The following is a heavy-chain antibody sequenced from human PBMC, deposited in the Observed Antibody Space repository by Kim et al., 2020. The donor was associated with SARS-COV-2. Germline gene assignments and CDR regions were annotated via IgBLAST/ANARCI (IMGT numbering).Heavy chain of an antibody. Sequence: GGSLRLSCAASGFTFSSYAMSWVRQAPGKGLEWVSAISGNGSSTYYADSVKGRFTISRDNSKNTLYLQMNSLRAEDTAVYYCAKGTLRGSSGYLPNDAAWGQGTLVTVSS. D-gene: IGHD5-12*01. CDR3: AKGTLRGSSGYLPNDAA. J-gene: IGHJ4*02. CDR2: ISGNGSST. V-gene: IGHV3-23*01. CDR1: GFTFSSYA.